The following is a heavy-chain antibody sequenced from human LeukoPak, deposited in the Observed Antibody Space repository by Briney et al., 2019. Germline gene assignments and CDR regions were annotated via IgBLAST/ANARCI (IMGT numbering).Heavy chain of an antibody. V-gene: IGHV4-38-2*01. CDR1: GYSISSGYY. D-gene: IGHD6-19*01. CDR2: IYHSGST. Sequence: SETLSLTCAVSGYSISSGYYWGWIRQPPGKGLEWIGSIYHSGSTYYNPSLKSRVTISVDTSKNQFSLKLSSVTAADTAVYYCARHRGSVADPFDYWGQGTLVTVSS. J-gene: IGHJ4*02. CDR3: ARHRGSVADPFDY.